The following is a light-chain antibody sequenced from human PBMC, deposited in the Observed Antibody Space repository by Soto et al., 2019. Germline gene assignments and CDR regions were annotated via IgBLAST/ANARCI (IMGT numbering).Light chain of an antibody. CDR1: QGIDTW. CDR3: QQYSSYPLT. CDR2: ATS. J-gene: IGKJ4*01. Sequence: DIQMTQSPSSLSASVGDRVTITCRASQGIDTWLAWYQQRPEKAPTSLIYATSSLQNGVPPRFSGSGSGTNVTLTISSLQPEDFATYYCQQYSSYPLTFGGGTKVEMK. V-gene: IGKV1D-16*01.